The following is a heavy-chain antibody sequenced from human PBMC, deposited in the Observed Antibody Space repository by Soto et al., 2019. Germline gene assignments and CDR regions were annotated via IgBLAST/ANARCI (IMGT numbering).Heavy chain of an antibody. CDR1: GDTFSSHT. J-gene: IGHJ4*02. CDR2: IIPSLDIA. Sequence: QVHLVQSGAEVKKPGSSVKVSCKASGDTFSSHTISWMRQAPGQGLEWMGRIIPSLDIANYAQRFQGRVTITADKSTTTAYMELSSLTPEDTAMYYCARDTSLYGDFDFWGQGTRVAVSS. CDR3: ARDTSLYGDFDF. V-gene: IGHV1-69*08. D-gene: IGHD4-17*01.